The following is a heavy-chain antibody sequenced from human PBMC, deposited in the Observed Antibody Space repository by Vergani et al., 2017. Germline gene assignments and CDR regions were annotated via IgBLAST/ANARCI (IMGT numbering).Heavy chain of an antibody. V-gene: IGHV4-34*01. Sequence: QVQLQQWGAGLLKPSETLSLTCAVYGGSFSGYYWSWIRQPPGKGLERIGEINHSGSTNYNPSLKSRVTISVDTSKNQFSLKLSSVTAADTAVYYCASGTAAVPLIDYWGQGTLVTVSS. CDR3: ASGTAAVPLIDY. J-gene: IGHJ4*02. D-gene: IGHD6-13*01. CDR1: GGSFSGYY. CDR2: INHSGST.